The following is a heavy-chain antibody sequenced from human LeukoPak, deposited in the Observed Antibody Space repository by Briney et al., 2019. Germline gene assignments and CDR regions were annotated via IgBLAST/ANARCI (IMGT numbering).Heavy chain of an antibody. V-gene: IGHV3-7*01. Sequence: PWGSLRLSCAASGFTFSSYWMSWVRQAPGKGLEWVANIKQDGSEKYYVDSVKGRFTISRDNAKNSLYLQMNSLRAEDTADYYCARSGVAQWPVDYWGQGTLVTVSS. CDR3: ARSGVAQWPVDY. D-gene: IGHD2-8*01. CDR1: GFTFSSYW. CDR2: IKQDGSEK. J-gene: IGHJ4*02.